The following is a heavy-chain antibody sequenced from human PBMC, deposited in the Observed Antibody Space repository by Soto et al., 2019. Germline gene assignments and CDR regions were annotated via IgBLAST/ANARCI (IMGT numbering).Heavy chain of an antibody. CDR2: IDPSDSYA. Sequence: PGESLKISCQGSGYRFTSSWIGWVRQMPGKGLEWLGKIDPSDSYANYSPSFQGQVTISADNSISTAYLQWSSLKASDTAMYYCASGTTSDSFDYWGQGTLVTVSS. V-gene: IGHV5-10-1*04. CDR3: ASGTTSDSFDY. CDR1: GYRFTSSW. J-gene: IGHJ4*02. D-gene: IGHD1-7*01.